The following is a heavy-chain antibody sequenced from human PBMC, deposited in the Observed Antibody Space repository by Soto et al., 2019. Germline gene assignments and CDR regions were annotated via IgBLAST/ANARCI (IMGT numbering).Heavy chain of an antibody. V-gene: IGHV1-2*04. CDR1: EYTFTGYY. CDR2: IIPNSGGT. D-gene: IGHD6-13*01. CDR3: ARAHERLVEQQLVSWFDP. Sequence: GASLKVSCKASEYTFTGYYMHWVRQAPGQGLEWMGWIIPNSGGTNYAQKFQGWVTMTRDTSISTAYMELSRLRSEDTAVYYCARAHERLVEQQLVSWFDPWGQGTLVTVSS. J-gene: IGHJ5*02.